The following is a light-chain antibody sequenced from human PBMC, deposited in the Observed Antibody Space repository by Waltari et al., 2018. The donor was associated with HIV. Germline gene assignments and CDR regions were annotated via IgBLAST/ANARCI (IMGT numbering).Light chain of an antibody. CDR1: SSNIGSNY. V-gene: IGLV1-47*01. CDR2: RND. Sequence: QSVLTQPPSASGTPGQRVSISCSGSSSNIGSNYVYWYQQLPGTAPKLLMYRNDERPSGVPDRFSGSKSGTSASLAISGLRSEDEADYYCAAWDGRLSAWVFGGGTKLTVL. J-gene: IGLJ3*02. CDR3: AAWDGRLSAWV.